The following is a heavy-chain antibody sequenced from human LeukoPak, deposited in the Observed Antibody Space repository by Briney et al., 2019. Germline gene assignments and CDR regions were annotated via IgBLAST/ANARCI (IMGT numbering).Heavy chain of an antibody. CDR1: GYSITSGYF. CDR3: ARVGTVNYYYGMDV. CDR2: IYHSGST. D-gene: IGHD4-17*01. V-gene: IGHV4-38-2*02. Sequence: SETVSLTCTVSGYSITSGYFWGWIRQPPGKGLEWIGRIYHSGSTNYNSSLKSRVTISVDTSENQISLKLNSVTAADTAVYYCARVGTVNYYYGMDVWGKGTTVTVSS. J-gene: IGHJ6*04.